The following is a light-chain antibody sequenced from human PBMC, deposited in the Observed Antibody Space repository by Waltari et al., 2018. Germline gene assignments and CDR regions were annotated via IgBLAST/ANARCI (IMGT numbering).Light chain of an antibody. Sequence: QSALTQPRSVSGSPGHSVTISCTGTSSDVGGYDYVSWYQQHPGKAPKLVIYEFNKRPSGVPDRFSGSKSGNTASLTISGLQADDEADYNCCSYAGRATWAFGGGTKLTVL. CDR2: EFN. CDR1: SSDVGGYDY. J-gene: IGLJ3*02. V-gene: IGLV2-11*01. CDR3: CSYAGRATWA.